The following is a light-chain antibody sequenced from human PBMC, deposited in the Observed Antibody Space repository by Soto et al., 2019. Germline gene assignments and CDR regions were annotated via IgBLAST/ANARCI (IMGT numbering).Light chain of an antibody. CDR2: DAS. J-gene: IGKJ3*01. Sequence: EIVLTQSPATLSLSPGEIATLSCGASQSVRSNYVAWYQQNPGLAPRLLIYDASSRATGIPDRFSGSGSGTDFTLTISRLEPEDSAVYYCKQYGSSKSFGPGTKGDIK. CDR1: QSVRSNY. CDR3: KQYGSSKS. V-gene: IGKV3D-20*01.